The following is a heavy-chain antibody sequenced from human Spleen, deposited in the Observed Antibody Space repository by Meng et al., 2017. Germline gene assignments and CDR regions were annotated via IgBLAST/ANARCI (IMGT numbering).Heavy chain of an antibody. J-gene: IGHJ4*02. D-gene: IGHD6-25*01. CDR2: MNPNSGNT. CDR3: ARDEDISAAGKLFGDY. V-gene: IGHV1-8*01. Sequence: ASVKVSCKASGYTFTSYDINWVRQGTGQGLEWMGWMNPNSGNTGYAQNFQGRVTMTRNTSISTAYMELSGLRSDDTAMYYCARDEDISAAGKLFGDYWGQGTLVTVSS. CDR1: GYTFTSYD.